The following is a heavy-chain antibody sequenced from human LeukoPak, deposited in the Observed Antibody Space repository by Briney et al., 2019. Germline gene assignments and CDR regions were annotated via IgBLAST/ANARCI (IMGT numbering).Heavy chain of an antibody. CDR2: ISGYNGCT. CDR1: GYTFTSCG. CDR3: ARDEARYSSGYYPNWFDP. D-gene: IGHD3-22*01. V-gene: IGHV1-18*01. Sequence: ASVKVSCKASGYTFTSCGISWVRQAPGQGLEWMGWISGYNGCTHYAHNLQGRVTMTTDTSTSTAYMELRSLRSDDTAVYYCARDEARYSSGYYPNWFDPWGQGTLVTVSS. J-gene: IGHJ5*02.